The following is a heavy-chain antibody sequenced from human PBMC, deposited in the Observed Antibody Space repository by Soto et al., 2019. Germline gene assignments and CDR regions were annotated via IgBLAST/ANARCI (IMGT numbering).Heavy chain of an antibody. CDR3: ARLTMIRGVTFDS. D-gene: IGHD3-10*01. Sequence: QVQLVQSGAEGKKPGASVKVSCKASGYTFTKFDIHWVRKASGQGLEWMGWMNPNTGNTDYAQQFQGRVTMTRDTSITTSLMELSSLRSEATAVYYCARLTMIRGVTFDSWVQGALVTVSS. CDR1: GYTFTKFD. J-gene: IGHJ4*02. CDR2: MNPNTGNT. V-gene: IGHV1-8*01.